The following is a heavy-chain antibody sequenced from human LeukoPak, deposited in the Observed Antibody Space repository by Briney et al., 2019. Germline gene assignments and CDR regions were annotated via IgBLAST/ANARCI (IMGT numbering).Heavy chain of an antibody. CDR2: KWYDGNNK. CDR1: GFTFSGYG. Sequence: GGSLRLACAASGFTFSGYGMHWVRQAPDKGLEWMAVKWYDGNNKYYADSVKGRFTISRDNSKNTLYLQMNSLRAEDTAVYYCAKDSGYTTMVSYYFDYWGQGALVTVSS. J-gene: IGHJ4*02. D-gene: IGHD5-18*01. CDR3: AKDSGYTTMVSYYFDY. V-gene: IGHV3-33*06.